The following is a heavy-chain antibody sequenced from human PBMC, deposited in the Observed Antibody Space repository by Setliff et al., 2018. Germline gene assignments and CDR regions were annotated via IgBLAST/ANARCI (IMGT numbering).Heavy chain of an antibody. J-gene: IGHJ4*02. CDR2: IDWDDDK. Sequence: SGPTLVNPTQTLTLTCTFSGFSLSTSGICVSWIRQPPGKALEWLARIDWDDDKYYTPSLKTRLTISKDTSKNQVVLTMTNMDPVDTATYYCAAASNSYDYWGQGTLVTVSS. V-gene: IGHV2-70*11. CDR1: GFSLSTSGIC. D-gene: IGHD1-7*01. CDR3: AAASNSYDY.